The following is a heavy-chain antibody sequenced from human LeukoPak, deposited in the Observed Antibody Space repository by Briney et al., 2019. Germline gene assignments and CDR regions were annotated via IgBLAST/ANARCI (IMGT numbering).Heavy chain of an antibody. V-gene: IGHV1-2*02. J-gene: IGHJ6*02. CDR3: ARDLGIAAAGSLYYYYGMDV. D-gene: IGHD6-13*01. Sequence: ASVKVSCKASGYTFTGYYMHWVRQAPGQGLEWMGWITPKSGGTNYAQKFQGRVTMTRDTSISTAYMELSRLRSDDTAVYYCARDLGIAAAGSLYYYYGMDVWGQGTTVTVSS. CDR2: ITPKSGGT. CDR1: GYTFTGYY.